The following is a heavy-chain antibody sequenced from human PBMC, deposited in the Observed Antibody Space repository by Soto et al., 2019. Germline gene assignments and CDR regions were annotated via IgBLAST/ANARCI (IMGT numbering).Heavy chain of an antibody. V-gene: IGHV3-9*01. CDR3: GKDLSPGGLES. Sequence: EVQVVESGGGLVQPGGSLTLSWVVSGSTSDDYAMHWVRQVPGKGLEWVSGIFWVGGGTGYADSVKGRFTISRDRAKNSLSLQMNSLRIEDTAVYYCGKDLSPGGLESWGQGTLVTVSS. J-gene: IGHJ4*02. D-gene: IGHD3-16*01. CDR2: IFWVGGGT. CDR1: GSTSDDYA.